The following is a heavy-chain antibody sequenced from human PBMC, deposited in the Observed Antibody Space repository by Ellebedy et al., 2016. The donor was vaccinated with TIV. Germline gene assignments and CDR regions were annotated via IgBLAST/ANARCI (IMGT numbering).Heavy chain of an antibody. J-gene: IGHJ4*02. Sequence: GESLKISCAASGFTFSNAWMNWVRQAPGKGLEWVGRIKSKTDGGTTDYAAPVKGRFTISRDDSKNTLYLQMNSLKTEDTAVYYCTTDSVYYYDNSAYHGVWGQGTLVTVSS. CDR3: TTDSVYYYDNSAYHGV. D-gene: IGHD3-22*01. V-gene: IGHV3-15*07. CDR1: GFTFSNAW. CDR2: IKSKTDGGTT.